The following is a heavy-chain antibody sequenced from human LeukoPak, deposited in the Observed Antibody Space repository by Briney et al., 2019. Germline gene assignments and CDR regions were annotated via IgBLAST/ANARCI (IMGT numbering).Heavy chain of an antibody. J-gene: IGHJ4*02. V-gene: IGHV3-30-3*01. CDR3: ARGLDY. CDR2: ISYDGSKK. CDR1: GFTFSSYA. Sequence: GGSLRLSCAASGFTFSSYAMHWVRQAPGKGLEWVAVISYDGSKKYYADSVKGRFTISRDNSKNTLYLQMNSLRAEDTAVYYCARGLDYWGQGTLVTVSS.